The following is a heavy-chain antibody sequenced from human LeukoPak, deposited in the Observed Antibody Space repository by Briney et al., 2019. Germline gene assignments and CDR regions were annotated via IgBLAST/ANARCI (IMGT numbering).Heavy chain of an antibody. J-gene: IGHJ4*02. D-gene: IGHD4/OR15-4a*01. CDR1: GFTFTTSG. V-gene: IGHV3-30*02. CDR3: AKEGPWCCQDDY. Sequence: GGSLRLSCAASGFTFTTSGMHWVRQAPGKGLEWVAFIHFDGSIKYYVDSVKDRFSISRDNSKNTLFLHINSLRPEDTAVYYCAKEGPWCCQDDYWGQGTLVTVSS. CDR2: IHFDGSIK.